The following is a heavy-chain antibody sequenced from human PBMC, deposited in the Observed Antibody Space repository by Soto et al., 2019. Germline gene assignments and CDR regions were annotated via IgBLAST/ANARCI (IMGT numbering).Heavy chain of an antibody. J-gene: IGHJ5*02. CDR1: GFSLSTSGVG. CDR2: IYWDDDK. D-gene: IGHD5-12*01. CDR3: AHTLIVATISEAWFDP. Sequence: KESGPTLVKPTQTLTLTCTFSGFSLSTSGVGVGWIRQPPGKALEWLALIYWDDDKRYSPSLKSRLTITKDTSKNQVVLTMTNMDPVDTATYYCAHTLIVATISEAWFDPWGQGTLVTVSS. V-gene: IGHV2-5*02.